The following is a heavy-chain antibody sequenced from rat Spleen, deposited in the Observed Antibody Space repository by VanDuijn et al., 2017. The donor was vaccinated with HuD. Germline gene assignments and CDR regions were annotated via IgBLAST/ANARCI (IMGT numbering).Heavy chain of an antibody. Sequence: EVQLVESGGGLVQPGRSLKLSCATSGFTFSNYYMAWVRQAPTKGLEWVAYINTGASTYYPDSVRGRFTISRDNAKNTLYLQMDSLRSEDTATYYCARHPDYFDYWGQGTLVTVSS. CDR2: INTGAST. D-gene: IGHD1-7*01. CDR1: GFTFSNYY. V-gene: IGHV5-25*01. J-gene: IGHJ3*01. CDR3: ARHPDYFDY.